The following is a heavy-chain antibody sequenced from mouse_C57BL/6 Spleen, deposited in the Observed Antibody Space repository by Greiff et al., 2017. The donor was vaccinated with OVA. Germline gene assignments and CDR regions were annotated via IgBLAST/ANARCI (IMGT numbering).Heavy chain of an antibody. CDR1: GYPFTSYW. CDR2: INPSNGGT. J-gene: IGHJ1*03. V-gene: IGHV1-53*01. D-gene: IGHD2-5*01. CDR3: ARALYSNYGYFDV. Sequence: QVQLQQPGTELVKPGASVKLSCKASGYPFTSYWMHWVKQRPGQGLEWIGNINPSNGGTNYNEKFKSKATLTVDKSSSTAYIQLSSLTSEDSAVYYCARALYSNYGYFDVWGTGTTVTVSS.